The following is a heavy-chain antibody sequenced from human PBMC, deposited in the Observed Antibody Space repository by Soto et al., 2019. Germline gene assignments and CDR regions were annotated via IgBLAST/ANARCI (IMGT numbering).Heavy chain of an antibody. CDR1: GYTFTSYD. CDR3: ARDGSKIDGYGVQLGY. V-gene: IGHV1-8*01. CDR2: MNPNSGDT. D-gene: IGHD4-17*01. Sequence: QVQLVQSRAEVKKPGASVKVSCKASGYTFTSYDINWVRQATGQGLEWMGRMNPNSGDTGLAQKFQGRITMTRNTSITTAYMELSSLRSEDTAVYYCARDGSKIDGYGVQLGYWGQGTVVTVSS. J-gene: IGHJ4*02.